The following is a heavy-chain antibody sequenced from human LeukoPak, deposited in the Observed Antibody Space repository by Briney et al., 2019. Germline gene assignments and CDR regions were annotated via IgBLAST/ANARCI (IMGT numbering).Heavy chain of an antibody. CDR3: VYGLAAAGSRLDY. CDR1: GDTFTRSG. J-gene: IGHJ4*02. D-gene: IGHD6-13*01. V-gene: IGHV1-18*01. CDR2: ISAYNGNT. Sequence: TPVKVSSKAPGDTFTRSGISCVRHAPVDGGEWRGWISAYNGNTNYAQKLQGRVTMTTDTSTSTAYMELRSLRSDDTAVYYCVYGLAAAGSRLDYWGQGTLVTVSS.